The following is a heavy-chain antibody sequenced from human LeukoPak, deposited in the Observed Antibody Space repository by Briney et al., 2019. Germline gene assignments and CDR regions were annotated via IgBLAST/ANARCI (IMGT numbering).Heavy chain of an antibody. J-gene: IGHJ5*02. V-gene: IGHV1-18*04. D-gene: IGHD2-2*01. CDR1: GYTFTGYY. Sequence: ASVKVSCKASGYTFTGYYMHCVRQAPGQGLEWMGWISAYNGNTNYAQKLQGRVTMTTDTSTSTAYMELRSLRSDDTAVYYCARVWGPYCSSTSCYSNWFDPWGQGTLVTVSS. CDR3: ARVWGPYCSSTSCYSNWFDP. CDR2: ISAYNGNT.